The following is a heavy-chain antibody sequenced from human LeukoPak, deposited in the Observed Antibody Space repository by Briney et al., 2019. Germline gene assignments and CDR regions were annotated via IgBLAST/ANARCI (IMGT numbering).Heavy chain of an antibody. CDR1: GGSISSGSYY. CDR3: ASRSRDGYVDY. V-gene: IGHV4-61*02. Sequence: SETLSLTCTVSGGSISSGSYYWSWIRQPAGKGLEWIGRIYTSGSTNYNPSLKSRVTISVDTSKNQFSLKLSSVTAADTAVYYCASRSRDGYVDYWGQGTLATVSS. J-gene: IGHJ4*02. CDR2: IYTSGST. D-gene: IGHD5-24*01.